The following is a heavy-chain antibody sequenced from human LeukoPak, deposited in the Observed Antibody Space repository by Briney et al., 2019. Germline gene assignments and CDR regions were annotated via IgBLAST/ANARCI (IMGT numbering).Heavy chain of an antibody. V-gene: IGHV1-8*03. D-gene: IGHD4-17*01. J-gene: IGHJ3*02. Sequence: ASVTVSCKASGYTFTSYDINWVRQAPGQGLEWMGWMNPNSGNTGYAQKFQGRVTITRNTSISTAYMELSSLRSEDTAVYYCARAPNQDDYGDYGTDAFDIWGQGTMVTVSS. CDR2: MNPNSGNT. CDR3: ARAPNQDDYGDYGTDAFDI. CDR1: GYTFTSYD.